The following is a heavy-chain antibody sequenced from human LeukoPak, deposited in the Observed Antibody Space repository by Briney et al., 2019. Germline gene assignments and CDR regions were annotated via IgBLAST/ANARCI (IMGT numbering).Heavy chain of an antibody. V-gene: IGHV3-21*01. CDR2: ISSSSSYI. CDR1: GFTFSSFG. Sequence: GGSLRLSCAASGFTFSSFGIHWVRQAPGKGLEWVSSISSSSSYIFYADSVKGRFTISRDNARNSLFLQMNSLRAEDTAVYYCARGGRSTYFDWSPDYWGQGTLVTVSS. CDR3: ARGGRSTYFDWSPDY. J-gene: IGHJ4*02. D-gene: IGHD3-9*01.